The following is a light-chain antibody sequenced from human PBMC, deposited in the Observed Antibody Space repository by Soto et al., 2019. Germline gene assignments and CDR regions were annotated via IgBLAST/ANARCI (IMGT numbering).Light chain of an antibody. J-gene: IGLJ1*01. V-gene: IGLV2-11*01. CDR1: SSDVGGYEY. CDR3: CSYAGSYTYV. CDR2: DVS. Sequence: QSVLTQPRSVSGSPGQSITISCTGSSSDVGGYEYVSWFQQDPGKAPKLMIYDVSARPSGVPNRFSGSKSGSTASLTISGLQADDEGDYYCCSYAGSYTYVFGTGTKFTVL.